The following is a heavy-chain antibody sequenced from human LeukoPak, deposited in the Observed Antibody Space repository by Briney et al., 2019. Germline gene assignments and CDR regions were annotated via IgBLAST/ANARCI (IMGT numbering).Heavy chain of an antibody. CDR1: GFTFNGYW. V-gene: IGHV3-74*01. J-gene: IGHJ2*01. D-gene: IGHD1-14*01. CDR3: ARANPADFDL. CDR2: INGDGGMH. Sequence: GGSLRLSCAASGFTFNGYWIHWVRQAPEKGLVWVSRINGDGGMHYADSVKGRFAISRDNTKNTVSLQMNSLRDEDTGVYFCARANPADFDLWGRGTVVIVSS.